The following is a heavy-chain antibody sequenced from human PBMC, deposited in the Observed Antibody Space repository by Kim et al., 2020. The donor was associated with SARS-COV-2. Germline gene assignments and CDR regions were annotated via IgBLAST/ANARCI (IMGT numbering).Heavy chain of an antibody. CDR2: ISYDGSNK. CDR3: ARRGVPWGGMDV. J-gene: IGHJ6*02. Sequence: GGSLRLSCAASGFTFSSYAMHWVRQAPGKGLEWVAVISYDGSNKYYADSVKGRFTISRDNSKNTLYLQMNSLRAEDTAVYYCARRGVPWGGMDVWGQGTTVTVSS. CDR1: GFTFSSYA. D-gene: IGHD3-16*01. V-gene: IGHV3-30-3*01.